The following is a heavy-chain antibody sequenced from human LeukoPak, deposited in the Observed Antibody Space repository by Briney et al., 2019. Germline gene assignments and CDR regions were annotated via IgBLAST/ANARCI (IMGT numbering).Heavy chain of an antibody. CDR1: GFTFSSYA. Sequence: GSSLRLSCAACGFTFSSYAMHRVRQAPGKGLELVAVISYDGSDKYYADSVKCRFTISRDNSKHMLYQQMNSQRAEDTVVYYCARERIAAAGTHYSYCMDVWGKGTTVTVSS. V-gene: IGHV3-30*16. CDR3: ARERIAAAGTHYSYCMDV. D-gene: IGHD6-13*01. J-gene: IGHJ6*03. CDR2: ISYDGSDK.